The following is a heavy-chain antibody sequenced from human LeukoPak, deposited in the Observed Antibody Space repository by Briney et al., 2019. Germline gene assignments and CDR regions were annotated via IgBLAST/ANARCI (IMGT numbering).Heavy chain of an antibody. Sequence: GRSLRLSCAASGFTFSSYAMHWVRQAPGKGLEWVAVISYDGSNKYYADSVKGRFTISRDNSKNTLYLQMNSLRAEDTAVYYCARDTQVVVVAATHLDYWGQGTLVTVSS. CDR3: ARDTQVVVVAATHLDY. CDR1: GFTFSSYA. D-gene: IGHD2-15*01. V-gene: IGHV3-30-3*01. J-gene: IGHJ4*02. CDR2: ISYDGSNK.